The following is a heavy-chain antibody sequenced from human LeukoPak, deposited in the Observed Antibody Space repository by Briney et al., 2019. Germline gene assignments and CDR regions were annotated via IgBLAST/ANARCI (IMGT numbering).Heavy chain of an antibody. J-gene: IGHJ4*02. V-gene: IGHV1-46*01. CDR3: ARSGGWRLDY. CDR2: INPSGGST. Sequence: ASVKVSCKASGYTSSSYNMHWVRQAPGQGLEWMGMINPSGGSTAYAHTFQGRVTVTRDTSTSTVYMELSSLRSEDTAVYYCARSGGWRLDYWGQGTLVTVSS. D-gene: IGHD6-19*01. CDR1: GYTSSSYN.